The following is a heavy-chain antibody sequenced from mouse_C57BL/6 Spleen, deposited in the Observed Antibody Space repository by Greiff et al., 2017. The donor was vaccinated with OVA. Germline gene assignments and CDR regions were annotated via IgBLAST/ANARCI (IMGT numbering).Heavy chain of an antibody. CDR2: FHPYNDDT. Sequence: QVQLKHSGAELVKPGASVKMSCKASGYTFTTYPIEWMKQNHGKSLEWIGNFHPYNDDTKYNEKFKGKATLTVEKSSSTVYLELSRLTSDDSAVYYCARVYYDYDGGYAMDYWGQGTSVTVSS. V-gene: IGHV1-47*01. CDR1: GYTFTTYP. J-gene: IGHJ4*01. CDR3: ARVYYDYDGGYAMDY. D-gene: IGHD2-4*01.